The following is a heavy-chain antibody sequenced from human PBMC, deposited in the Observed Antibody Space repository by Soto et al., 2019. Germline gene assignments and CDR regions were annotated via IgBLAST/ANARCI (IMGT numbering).Heavy chain of an antibody. V-gene: IGHV3-23*01. CDR2: ISGSGGST. CDR1: GFTFSSYA. Sequence: GGSLSLSCAASGFTFSSYAMSWVRQAPGKGLEWVSAISGSGGSTYYADSVKGRFTISRDNSKNTLYLQMNSLRAEDTAVYYCAKEAVRGVLRTYYMDVWGKGTTVTVSS. CDR3: AKEAVRGVLRTYYMDV. J-gene: IGHJ6*03. D-gene: IGHD3-10*01.